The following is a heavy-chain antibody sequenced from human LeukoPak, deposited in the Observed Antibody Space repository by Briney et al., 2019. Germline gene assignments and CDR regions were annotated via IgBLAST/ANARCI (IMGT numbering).Heavy chain of an antibody. CDR1: GGTLSSYT. J-gene: IGHJ4*02. D-gene: IGHD6-19*01. CDR2: IIPILGIA. Sequence: GSSGKVSCKASGGTLSSYTISWVRQAPGQGLEWMGRIIPILGIAKYAQKFQGRVTITADKSTSTAYMELSSLRAEDTAVYYCARGEGSGWYLSFDYWGQGTLVTVSS. V-gene: IGHV1-69*02. CDR3: ARGEGSGWYLSFDY.